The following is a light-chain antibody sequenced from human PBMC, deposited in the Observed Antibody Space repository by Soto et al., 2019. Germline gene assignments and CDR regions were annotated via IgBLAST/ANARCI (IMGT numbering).Light chain of an antibody. CDR1: SSDIGDYNY. CDR3: SSYVGNNNLV. CDR2: EVS. J-gene: IGLJ3*02. Sequence: QSVLTQPPSASGSLGQSVTISCTGTSSDIGDYNYVSWYQQHAGKAPKLMIYEVSQRPSGVPDRFSGSKSGNTASLTVSGLQAEDEADYYCSSYVGNNNLVFGGGTKVTVL. V-gene: IGLV2-8*01.